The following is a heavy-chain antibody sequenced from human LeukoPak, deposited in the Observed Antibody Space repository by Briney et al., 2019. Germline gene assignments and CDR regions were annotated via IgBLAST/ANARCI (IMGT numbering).Heavy chain of an antibody. Sequence: SKTLSLTCTVSGGSISSYYWSWIRQPPGKGLEWIGYIYYSGSTNYNPSLKSRVTISVDTSKNQFSLKLSSVTAADTAVYYCARPLTDGAFDIWGQGTMVTASS. J-gene: IGHJ3*02. V-gene: IGHV4-59*01. CDR2: IYYSGST. CDR1: GGSISSYY. D-gene: IGHD3-16*01. CDR3: ARPLTDGAFDI.